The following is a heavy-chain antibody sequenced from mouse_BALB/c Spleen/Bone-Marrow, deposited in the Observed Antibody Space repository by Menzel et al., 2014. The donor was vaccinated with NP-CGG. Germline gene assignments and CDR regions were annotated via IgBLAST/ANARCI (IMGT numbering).Heavy chain of an antibody. V-gene: IGHV3-8*02. CDR3: GGWGFAW. CDR2: ISNSATT. CDR1: GDSITSGY. D-gene: IGHD1-1*02. J-gene: IGHJ3*01. Sequence: EVKLQESGPSLVKPSQTLSLTCSVTGDSITSGYWNWIRKVPGNKLEYMGYISNSATTYYNPPLKSRLSTTRDTSNNHCWLQLNSVAAEGGGGYCCGGWGFAWWGEGTLVTVSA.